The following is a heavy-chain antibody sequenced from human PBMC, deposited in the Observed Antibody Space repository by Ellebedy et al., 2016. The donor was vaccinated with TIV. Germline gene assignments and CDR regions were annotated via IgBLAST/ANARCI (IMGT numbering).Heavy chain of an antibody. CDR1: GYTFTGYY. Sequence: ASVKVSCXASGYTFTGYYMHWVRQAPGQGLEWMGWINPNSGGTNYAQKFQGRVTMTRDTSISTAYMELSSLRSEDTAVYYCASLVPGIAANWGQGTLVTVSS. CDR3: ASLVPGIAAN. V-gene: IGHV1-2*02. D-gene: IGHD6-13*01. CDR2: INPNSGGT. J-gene: IGHJ4*02.